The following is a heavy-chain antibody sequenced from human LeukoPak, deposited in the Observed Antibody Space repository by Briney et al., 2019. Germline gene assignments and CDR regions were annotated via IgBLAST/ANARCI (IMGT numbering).Heavy chain of an antibody. D-gene: IGHD3-10*01. J-gene: IGHJ4*02. CDR3: AKSPLWFGELLSSDYFDY. CDR1: GFIFDDYA. Sequence: GRSLRLSCAASGFIFDDYAMHWVRQAPGKGLEWVSGISWKNISIGYADSVKGRFTISRDAAKNSLYLQMNSLSTEDTALYYCAKSPLWFGELLSSDYFDYWGQGTLVTVSS. V-gene: IGHV3-9*01. CDR2: ISWKNISI.